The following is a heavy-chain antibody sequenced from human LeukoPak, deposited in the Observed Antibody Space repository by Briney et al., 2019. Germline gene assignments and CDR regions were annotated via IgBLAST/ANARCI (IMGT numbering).Heavy chain of an antibody. CDR1: GFTFSSYW. CDR3: ARGKSGSSTSFGH. J-gene: IGHJ5*02. CDR2: IKQDGSEK. Sequence: GGSLRLSCAASGFTFSSYWMSWVRQAPGQGLEWVANIKQDGSEKYYVDSVKGRFTIYRDNAKKSLYLQMNSLRAEDTAVYYCARGKSGSSTSFGHWGQGTLVTVSS. V-gene: IGHV3-7*03. D-gene: IGHD2-2*01.